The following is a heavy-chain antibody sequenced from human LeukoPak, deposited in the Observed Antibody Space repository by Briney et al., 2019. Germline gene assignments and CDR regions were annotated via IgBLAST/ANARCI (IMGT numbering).Heavy chain of an antibody. J-gene: IGHJ4*02. V-gene: IGHV3-23*01. D-gene: IGHD1-20*01. Sequence: GGSLRLSCAASGFTFSSYAMSWVRQAPGKGLEWVSAISGSGGSTYYADSVKGRFTISRDNSKNTLYLQMNSLKTEDTAVYYCTTDSFITGTSLFDYWGQGTLVTVSS. CDR3: TTDSFITGTSLFDY. CDR2: ISGSGGST. CDR1: GFTFSSYA.